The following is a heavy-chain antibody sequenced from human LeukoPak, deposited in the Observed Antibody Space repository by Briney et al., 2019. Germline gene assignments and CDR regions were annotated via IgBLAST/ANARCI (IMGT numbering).Heavy chain of an antibody. D-gene: IGHD3-3*01. CDR2: INPNSGGT. CDR3: ARAQYDFWSGLKYGMDV. J-gene: IGHJ6*02. Sequence: ASVKVSCKASGYTFTGYYMHWVRQAPGQGLEWMGWINPNSGGTNYAQKFRGRVTMTRDTSISTAYMELSRLRSDDTAVYYCARAQYDFWSGLKYGMDVWGQGTTVTVSS. CDR1: GYTFTGYY. V-gene: IGHV1-2*02.